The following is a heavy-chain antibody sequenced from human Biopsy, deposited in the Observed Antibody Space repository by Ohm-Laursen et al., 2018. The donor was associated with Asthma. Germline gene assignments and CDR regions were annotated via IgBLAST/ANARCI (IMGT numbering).Heavy chain of an antibody. CDR3: ARVDGVVEAATRLGGMDV. Sequence: SLRLSCAASGFTFGDYWMSWVRQVPGKGLEWVANIKHDGTEKNHVDSLKGRFTISRDNSKNTLYLQMTSLSAEDSAVYYCARVDGVVEAATRLGGMDVWGQGTTVTVSS. J-gene: IGHJ6*02. CDR2: IKHDGTEK. V-gene: IGHV3-7*01. D-gene: IGHD2-15*01. CDR1: GFTFGDYW.